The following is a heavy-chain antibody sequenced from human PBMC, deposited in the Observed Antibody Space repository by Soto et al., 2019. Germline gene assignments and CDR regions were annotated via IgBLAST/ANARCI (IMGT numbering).Heavy chain of an antibody. D-gene: IGHD4-4*01. CDR2: IIPIFGTA. CDR3: ARGYSKVYYYYMDV. V-gene: IGHV1-69*05. CDR1: GDTFISYA. J-gene: IGHJ6*03. Sequence: SVKVSCKASGDTFISYAISWVRQAPGQGLEWMGGIIPIFGTANYAQKFQGRVTMTRNTSISTAYMELSSLRSEDTAVYYCARGYSKVYYYYMDVWGKGTTVTVSS.